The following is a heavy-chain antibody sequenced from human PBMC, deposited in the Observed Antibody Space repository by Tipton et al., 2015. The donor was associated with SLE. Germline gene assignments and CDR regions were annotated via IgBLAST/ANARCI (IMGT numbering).Heavy chain of an antibody. CDR3: ARGEGYGDYVDYYYGMDV. V-gene: IGHV1-8*02. CDR2: INPNSGNT. J-gene: IGHJ6*02. Sequence: QLVQSGAEVKKPGASVKVSCQASGYSFTGYYIHWVRQAPGQGLEWMGWINPNSGNTGYAQKFQGRVTMTRNTSISTAYMELSSLRSEDTAVYYCARGEGYGDYVDYYYGMDVWGQGTTVTVSS. D-gene: IGHD4-17*01. CDR1: GYSFTGYY.